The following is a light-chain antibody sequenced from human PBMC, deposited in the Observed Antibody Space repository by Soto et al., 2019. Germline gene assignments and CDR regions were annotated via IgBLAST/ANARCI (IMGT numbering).Light chain of an antibody. V-gene: IGLV1-44*01. J-gene: IGLJ3*02. CDR1: SSNIGSKT. CDR3: QSYDSSLRGV. CDR2: SNN. Sequence: QSVLTQPPSTSGTPGQRVTISCSGSSSNIGSKTVNWYQHLPGTAPKLLIYSNNQRPSGVPERFSGSKSGTSASLAITGLQAEDEADYYCQSYDSSLRGVFGGGTKLTVL.